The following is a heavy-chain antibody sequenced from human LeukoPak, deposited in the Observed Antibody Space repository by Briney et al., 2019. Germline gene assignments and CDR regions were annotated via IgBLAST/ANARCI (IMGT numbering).Heavy chain of an antibody. Sequence: GGSLRLSCAASGFTFSNYCMHWVRQAPGKGLEWVTYISYDESSKYYADSVKGRFTISRDNSKNTLYLQMNSLRAEDTAVYYCAKIACSSTSCYRNHYYKMDVWGQGTTVTVSS. CDR3: AKIACSSTSCYRNHYYKMDV. J-gene: IGHJ6*02. D-gene: IGHD2-2*02. CDR1: GFTFSNYC. V-gene: IGHV3-30*18. CDR2: ISYDESSK.